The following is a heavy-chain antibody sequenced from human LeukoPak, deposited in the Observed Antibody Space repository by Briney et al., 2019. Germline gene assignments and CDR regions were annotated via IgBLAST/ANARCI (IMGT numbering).Heavy chain of an antibody. D-gene: IGHD2/OR15-2a*01. CDR2: INPNSGGT. CDR3: ARDVLEGYYYYGMDV. J-gene: IGHJ6*02. V-gene: IGHV1-2*04. Sequence: ASVKVSCKASGYTFTGYYMHWVRQAPGQGLEWMGWINPNSGGTNYAQKFQGWVTMTRDTSISTAYMELSRLRSGDTAVYYCARDVLEGYYYYGMDVWGQGTTVTVSS. CDR1: GYTFTGYY.